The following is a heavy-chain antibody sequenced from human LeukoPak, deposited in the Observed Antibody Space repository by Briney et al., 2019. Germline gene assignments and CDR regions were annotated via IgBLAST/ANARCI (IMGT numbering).Heavy chain of an antibody. D-gene: IGHD1-1*01. V-gene: IGHV3-74*01. J-gene: IGHJ3*02. CDR2: IYIDGTGI. Sequence: GGTLRLSCTASGFIFSSYCMLWVRHAPAKGLVWVSRIYIDGTGIEYADAVKGRFTNSRDNAKNTLYLQMNSLSAEDTAMYYCVRLTTGNAFDIWGQGTMATVSS. CDR1: GFIFSSYC. CDR3: VRLTTGNAFDI.